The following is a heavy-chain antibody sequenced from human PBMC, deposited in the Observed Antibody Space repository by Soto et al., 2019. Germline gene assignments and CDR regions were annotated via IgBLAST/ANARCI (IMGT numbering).Heavy chain of an antibody. V-gene: IGHV1-69*06. CDR3: ANSAFDYGDYGGPDYYYYGMDV. J-gene: IGHJ6*02. CDR1: GGTFSSYA. D-gene: IGHD4-17*01. Sequence: SVKVSCKASGGTFSSYAISWVRQAPGQGLEWMGGIIPIFGTANYAQKFQGRVTITADKSTSTAYMELSSLRSEDTAVYYYANSAFDYGDYGGPDYYYYGMDVWGQATTVTVSS. CDR2: IIPIFGTA.